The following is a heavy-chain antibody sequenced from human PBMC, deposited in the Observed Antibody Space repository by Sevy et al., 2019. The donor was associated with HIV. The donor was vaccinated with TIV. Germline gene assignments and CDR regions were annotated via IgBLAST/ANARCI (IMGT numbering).Heavy chain of an antibody. CDR3: VRAFSATYSAYFDY. V-gene: IGHV3-20*04. J-gene: IGHJ4*02. D-gene: IGHD1-26*01. CDR2: IYWNGGST. Sequence: GGSLRLSCAGSGVTTEDYGMNWVRQVPGKGLEWVSGIYWNGGSTAYADSVKGRFTISRDNAKRSLYLQMNSLRVDDTALYYCVRAFSATYSAYFDYWGQGALVTVSS. CDR1: GVTTEDYG.